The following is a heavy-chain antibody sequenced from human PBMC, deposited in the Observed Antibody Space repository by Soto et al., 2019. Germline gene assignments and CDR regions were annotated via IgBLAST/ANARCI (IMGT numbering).Heavy chain of an antibody. J-gene: IGHJ5*02. Sequence: EASVKVSCKASGYTFTSYDINWVRQATGQGLEWMGWMNPNRGNTGYAQKFQGRVTMTRNTSISTAYMELSSLRSEDTVVYYCARRLRVSGSGYDSFDPWGQGTLVTVS. CDR1: GYTFTSYD. V-gene: IGHV1-8*01. CDR3: ARRLRVSGSGYDSFDP. CDR2: MNPNRGNT. D-gene: IGHD5-12*01.